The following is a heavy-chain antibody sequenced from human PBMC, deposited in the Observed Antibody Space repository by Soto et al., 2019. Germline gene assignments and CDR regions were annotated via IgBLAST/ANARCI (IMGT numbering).Heavy chain of an antibody. CDR1: GGTFSDYA. V-gene: IGHV1-69*01. J-gene: IGHJ4*02. Sequence: VQLVQSGAEVKKPGSSVKVSCKASGGTFSDYAISWVRQAPGHGLEWMGGLIPVFGSTHYAQSFQGRLTITANPSSTAAYMELSSLRSDDTAVYYCARSIGSSSFYFDFWGPGTQVTVCS. D-gene: IGHD6-6*01. CDR3: ARSIGSSSFYFDF. CDR2: LIPVFGST.